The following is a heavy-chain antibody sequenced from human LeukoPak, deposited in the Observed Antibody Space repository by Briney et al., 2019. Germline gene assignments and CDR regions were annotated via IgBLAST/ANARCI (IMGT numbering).Heavy chain of an antibody. CDR1: GYTFTSYA. J-gene: IGHJ4*02. D-gene: IGHD3-3*01. CDR2: INAGNGNT. V-gene: IGHV1-3*01. CDR3: ARDGEVYYDFWSGYRPAYYFDY. Sequence: ASVKVSCKASGYTFTSYAMHWVRQAPGQRLEWMGWINAGNGNTKYSQKFQGRVTITRETSASTAYMELSSLRSEDTAVYYCARDGEVYYDFWSGYRPAYYFDYWGQGTLVTVSS.